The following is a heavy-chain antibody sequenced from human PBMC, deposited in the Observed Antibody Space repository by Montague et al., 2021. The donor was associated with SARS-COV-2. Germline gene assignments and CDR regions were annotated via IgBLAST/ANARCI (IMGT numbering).Heavy chain of an antibody. CDR1: GFSLTTGGMY. D-gene: IGHD5-24*01. J-gene: IGHJ4*02. Sequence: PALVKPTQTLTLTCTSSGFSLTTGGMYVSWIRQPPGKALEWLARIDWDDDKYYSASLKTRLTISKDTSKNQVVLTMTDLDSLDTGTYYCARTDGFNLLGFDSWGQGTLVAVSS. CDR2: IDWDDDK. CDR3: ARTDGFNLLGFDS. V-gene: IGHV2-70*11.